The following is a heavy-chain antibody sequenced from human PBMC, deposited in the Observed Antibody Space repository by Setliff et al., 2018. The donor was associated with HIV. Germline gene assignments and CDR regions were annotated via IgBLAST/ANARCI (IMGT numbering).Heavy chain of an antibody. D-gene: IGHD2-2*01. CDR2: ISGTGSVS. V-gene: IGHV3-23*01. CDR1: GFSFNGYA. Sequence: GGSLRLSCVASGFSFNGYAMSWVRQAPGKGLEWVAVISGTGSVSYYEPSVKGRFTISRDNSKNTLFLQMNSLRAEDTAVYYCATALYCSSTSCYIAFDIWGQGTMVTVS. J-gene: IGHJ3*02. CDR3: ATALYCSSTSCYIAFDI.